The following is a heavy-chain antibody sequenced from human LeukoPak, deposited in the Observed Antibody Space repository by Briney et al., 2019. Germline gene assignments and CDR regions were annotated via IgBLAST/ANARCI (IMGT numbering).Heavy chain of an antibody. Sequence: GGSLRLSCAASGFTFSSYAMAWVRQAPGKGLEWVSAISGSGGSTYYADSVKGRFTISRDNSKNTLFLQMNSLRAEDTAVYYCAKRRGLELLYYYYMDVWGKGTTVTVSS. D-gene: IGHD1-7*01. CDR2: ISGSGGST. CDR1: GFTFSSYA. CDR3: AKRRGLELLYYYYMDV. V-gene: IGHV3-23*01. J-gene: IGHJ6*03.